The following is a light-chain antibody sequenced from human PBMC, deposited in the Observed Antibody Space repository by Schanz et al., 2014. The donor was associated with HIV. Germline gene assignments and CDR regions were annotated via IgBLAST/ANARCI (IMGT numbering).Light chain of an antibody. J-gene: IGLJ1*01. CDR1: SSDISGSKY. Sequence: QSALTQPASVSGSPGQSITISCTGSSSDISGSKYVSWYQQHPGKAPRLMIYDVSYRPSGVSNRFSGSKSGNTASLTISGLQADDEADYYCQSYDSSLSGSYVFGTGTKLTVL. CDR3: QSYDSSLSGSYV. V-gene: IGLV2-14*01. CDR2: DVS.